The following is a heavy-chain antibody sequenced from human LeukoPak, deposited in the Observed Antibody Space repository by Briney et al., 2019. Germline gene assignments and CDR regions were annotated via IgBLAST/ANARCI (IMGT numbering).Heavy chain of an antibody. CDR1: GYSFTGYY. D-gene: IGHD5/OR15-5a*01. V-gene: IGHV1-2*02. CDR2: INPNSGGT. Sequence: SVKVSCKASGYSFTGYYMNWVRQAPRQGLEWMGWINPNSGGTSYAQNFQGRVTMTRDTSISTAYMELSSLRSDDTAVYYCARGIEGTVYYWGQGTLVTVSS. CDR3: ARGIEGTVYY. J-gene: IGHJ4*02.